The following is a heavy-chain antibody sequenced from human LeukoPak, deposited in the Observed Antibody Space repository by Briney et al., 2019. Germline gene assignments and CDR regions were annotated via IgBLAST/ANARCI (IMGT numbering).Heavy chain of an antibody. CDR1: GFTFSSYA. J-gene: IGHJ3*01. D-gene: IGHD3-22*01. CDR3: STRPRDSSGYYLGAFDG. V-gene: IGHV3-23*01. CDR2: IGASGADT. Sequence: PGGSLRLSCEASGFTFSSYAMAWVRQAPGKGLDWVSVIGASGADTYYSDSVRGRFTVSRDNSKDTLFLHMSSLRAEDTAVYFCSTRPRDSSGYYLGAFDGWGQGTTFTVSS.